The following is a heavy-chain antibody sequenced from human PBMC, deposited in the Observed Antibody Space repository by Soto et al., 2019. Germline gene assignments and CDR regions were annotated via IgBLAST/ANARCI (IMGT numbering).Heavy chain of an antibody. V-gene: IGHV3-74*01. J-gene: IGHJ4*02. CDR3: TRGPRPISTGTGAY. D-gene: IGHD3-10*01. CDR1: GFIFKMYW. Sequence: GGSLRLSCAASGFIFKMYWMHWVRQSPGKGLVWISRIYNDGTYSDYADSVRGRFTISRNNVNDTLYLQMNNLRAEDSGLYYCTRGPRPISTGTGAYWGQGTQVTVSS. CDR2: IYNDGTYS.